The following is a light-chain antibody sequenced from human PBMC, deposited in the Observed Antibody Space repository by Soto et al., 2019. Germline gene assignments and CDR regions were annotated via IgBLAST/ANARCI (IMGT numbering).Light chain of an antibody. CDR1: QGISNY. CDR2: AAS. Sequence: DIQMTQSPSSLSASVGDRVTITCRASQGISNYLAWYQQIPGKVPKLLISAASTLQSGVPSRFSGSGSGTDFTLTISSLQPEDVATYYCQKYTNGTAFGGRTKVEIK. J-gene: IGKJ4*01. V-gene: IGKV1-27*01. CDR3: QKYTNGTA.